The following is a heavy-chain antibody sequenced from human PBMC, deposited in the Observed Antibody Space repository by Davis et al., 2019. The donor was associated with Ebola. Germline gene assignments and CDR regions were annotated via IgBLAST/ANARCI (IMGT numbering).Heavy chain of an antibody. J-gene: IGHJ5*02. V-gene: IGHV3-23*01. CDR3: AKGGGTSSSDFRRT. Sequence: GESLKISCGGSGFTFSNYGMNWVRQAPGEGLEWVSGISDSGGTTHYADSVKGRFTISRDNSKNTLYLQMNSLRAEDTAIYYCAKGGGTSSSDFRRTWGQGTLVTVSS. D-gene: IGHD6-6*01. CDR2: ISDSGGTT. CDR1: GFTFSNYG.